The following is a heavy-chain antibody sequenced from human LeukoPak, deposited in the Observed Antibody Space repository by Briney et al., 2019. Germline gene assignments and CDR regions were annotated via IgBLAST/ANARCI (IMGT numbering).Heavy chain of an antibody. D-gene: IGHD3-10*01. Sequence: GRSLRLSCAASGFTFSSYGMHWVRQAPGKGLEWVAVIWYDGSNKYYADSVKGRFTISRDNSKNTLYLQMNSLRAEDTAVYYCARVIRRFGEFSSDYWGQGTLVTVSS. CDR2: IWYDGSNK. CDR3: ARVIRRFGEFSSDY. CDR1: GFTFSSYG. V-gene: IGHV3-33*01. J-gene: IGHJ4*02.